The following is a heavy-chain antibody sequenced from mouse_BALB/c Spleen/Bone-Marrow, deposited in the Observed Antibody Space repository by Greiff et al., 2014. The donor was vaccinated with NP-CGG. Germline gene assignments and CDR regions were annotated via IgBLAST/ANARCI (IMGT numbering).Heavy chain of an antibody. Sequence: EVMLVESGGGLVQPGGSLRLSCTTSGFTFTDYYMSWVRQPPGKALEWLAFIRNKAYGYTTEYSASVRGRFTISRDNSQSILYLRMNTLRAEDSATYYCARFPMDYWGQGTPVTVSS. CDR1: GFTFTDYY. CDR3: ARFPMDY. CDR2: IRNKAYGYTT. J-gene: IGHJ4*01. V-gene: IGHV7-3*02.